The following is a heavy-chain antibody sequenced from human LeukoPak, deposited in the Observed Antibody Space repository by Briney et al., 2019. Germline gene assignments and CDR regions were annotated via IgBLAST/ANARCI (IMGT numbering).Heavy chain of an antibody. CDR1: GGSFSSSSYY. V-gene: IGHV4-39*07. J-gene: IGHJ4*02. Sequence: PSETLSLTCTVSGGSFSSSSYYWGWIRQPPGKGLEWIGSIFYSGSTYYNPSLKSRVTISVDTSKNQFSLKLSSVTAADTAVYYCARDGGYWGQGTLVNVSS. CDR2: IFYSGST. D-gene: IGHD2-15*01. CDR3: ARDGGY.